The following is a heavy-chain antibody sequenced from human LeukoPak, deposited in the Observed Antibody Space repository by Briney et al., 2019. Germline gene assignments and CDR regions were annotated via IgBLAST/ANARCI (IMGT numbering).Heavy chain of an antibody. V-gene: IGHV3-15*01. J-gene: IGHJ6*03. Sequence: GGSLRLSCAASGFTFSNAWMSWVRQAPGKGLECVGRIKSKTDGGTTDYAAPVKGRFSISRDDSKNTMYLQMNSLKTEDTAVYYCTTSYYYDSSGYRLYMDVWGKGTTVTVSS. CDR3: TTSYYYDSSGYRLYMDV. D-gene: IGHD3-22*01. CDR1: GFTFSNAW. CDR2: IKSKTDGGTT.